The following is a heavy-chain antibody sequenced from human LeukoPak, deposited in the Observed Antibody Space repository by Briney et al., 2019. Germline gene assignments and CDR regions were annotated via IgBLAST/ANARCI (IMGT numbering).Heavy chain of an antibody. Sequence: GASVKVSCKASGYTFSNYYMHWVRQAPGQGLEWMGIINPSGGSTSYAQKFQGRVTMTRDTSTSTVCMELSSLRSEDTAVYYCARWHFVDYRFDYWGQGTLVTVSS. CDR3: ARWHFVDYRFDY. V-gene: IGHV1-46*01. J-gene: IGHJ4*02. D-gene: IGHD4-11*01. CDR1: GYTFSNYY. CDR2: INPSGGST.